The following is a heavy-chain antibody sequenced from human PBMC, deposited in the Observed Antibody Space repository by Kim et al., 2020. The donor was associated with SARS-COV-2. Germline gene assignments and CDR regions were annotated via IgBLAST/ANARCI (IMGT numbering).Heavy chain of an antibody. CDR2: IYYSGST. Sequence: SETLSLTCTVSGGSISSSSYYWGWIRQPPGKGLEWIGSIYYSGSTYYNPSLKSRVTISVDTSKNQFSLKLSSVTAADTAVYYCAQTETQYYYGRGHYFDYWGQGTLVTVSS. D-gene: IGHD3-10*02. CDR3: AQTETQYYYGRGHYFDY. J-gene: IGHJ4*02. CDR1: GGSISSSSYY. V-gene: IGHV4-39*01.